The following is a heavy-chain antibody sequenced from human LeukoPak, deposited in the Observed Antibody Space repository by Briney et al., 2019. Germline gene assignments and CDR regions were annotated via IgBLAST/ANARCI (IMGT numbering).Heavy chain of an antibody. CDR1: GYTLTELS. J-gene: IGHJ4*02. CDR3: ATFRCSSTSCYIGFDY. D-gene: IGHD2-2*02. V-gene: IGHV1-24*01. CDR2: FDPEDGES. Sequence: ASVNVSCKVSGYTLTELSMHWLRQAPGKGLEWMGGFDPEDGESIYAQKFQGRVTMTEDTSTDTAYMELSSLRSEDTAVYYCATFRCSSTSCYIGFDYWGQGTLVTVSS.